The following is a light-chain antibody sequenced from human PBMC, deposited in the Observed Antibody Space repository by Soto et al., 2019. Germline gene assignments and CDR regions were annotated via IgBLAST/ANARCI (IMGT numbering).Light chain of an antibody. CDR1: NIGSKS. J-gene: IGLJ3*02. CDR2: YDS. Sequence: SYELTQPPSVSVAPGKTARITCGGNNIGSKSVHWYQQKSGQAPVLVIYYDSDRPSGIPERFSGSNSGNTATLTISRVEAGDDAAYYCQVWDSSSVLWVFGGGTKLTVL. CDR3: QVWDSSSVLWV. V-gene: IGLV3-21*04.